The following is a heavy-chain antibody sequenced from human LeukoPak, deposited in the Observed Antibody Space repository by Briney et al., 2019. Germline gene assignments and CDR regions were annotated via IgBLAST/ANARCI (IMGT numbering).Heavy chain of an antibody. CDR3: AREEGYYDASFDY. V-gene: IGHV1-69*04. CDR1: GGTFSSYT. J-gene: IGHJ4*02. CDR2: IIPILGIA. D-gene: IGHD3-22*01. Sequence: NVSCKASGGTFSSYTISWVRQAPGQGLEWMGRIIPILGIANYAQKFQGRVTITADKSTSTAYMELSSLRSEDTAVYYCAREEGYYDASFDYWGQGTLVTVSS.